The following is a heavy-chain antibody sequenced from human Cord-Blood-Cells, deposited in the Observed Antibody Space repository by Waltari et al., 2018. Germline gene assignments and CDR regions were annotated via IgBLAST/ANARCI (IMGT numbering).Heavy chain of an antibody. D-gene: IGHD1-1*01. V-gene: IGHV5-51*01. J-gene: IGHJ3*02. CDR1: GYSFTSYW. Sequence: EVQLVQSGAEVKKPGKFLKISCKGSGYSFTSYWIGWVRQMPGIGLAWMGIIKPRDSATIDSPSFQGHVTISADQSISTAYLQWSSLKASDTTMYDCARPSAIGTDSNAFDIWGQGTMVTVSS. CDR3: ARPSAIGTDSNAFDI. CDR2: IKPRDSAT.